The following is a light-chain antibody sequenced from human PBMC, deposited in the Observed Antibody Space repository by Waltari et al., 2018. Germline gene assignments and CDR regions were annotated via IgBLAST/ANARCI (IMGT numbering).Light chain of an antibody. CDR2: GAS. CDR1: QSVSSSY. J-gene: IGKJ4*01. CDR3: QQYGSSPLT. Sequence: EIVLTPSPGTLSLSHGDRATLSCRASQSVSSSYLAWYQQTPGHAPRLLIYGASSRATGIPDRFSGSVSGTDFTLTISRLEPEDFAVYYCQQYGSSPLTFGGGTKVEIK. V-gene: IGKV3-20*01.